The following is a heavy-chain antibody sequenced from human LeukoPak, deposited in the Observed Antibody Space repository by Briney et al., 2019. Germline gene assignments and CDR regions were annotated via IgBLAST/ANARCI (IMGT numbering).Heavy chain of an antibody. Sequence: SETLSLTCAVYGGSFSGYYWSWVRQPPGKGLECIGEINHSGSTNYNPSLKSRVTISVDTSKNQFSLKLSSVTAADTAVYYCARESNYHGSGTGWFDPWGQGTLVTVSS. CDR2: INHSGST. V-gene: IGHV4-34*01. J-gene: IGHJ5*02. CDR1: GGSFSGYY. D-gene: IGHD3-10*01. CDR3: ARESNYHGSGTGWFDP.